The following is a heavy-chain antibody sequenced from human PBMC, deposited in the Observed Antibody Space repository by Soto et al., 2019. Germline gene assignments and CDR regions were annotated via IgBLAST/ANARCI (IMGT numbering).Heavy chain of an antibody. J-gene: IGHJ6*02. D-gene: IGHD2-2*01. CDR3: TTVRAFVLVPAAKAYYYGMYV. CDR1: GFTFSNAW. V-gene: IGHV3-15*07. Sequence: PGGSLRLSCAASGFTFSNAWMNWVRQAPGKGLQWDGRIKSKTDGGTTDYAAPVKGRFTISRDDSKNTLYLQMNSLKTEDTAVYYCTTVRAFVLVPAAKAYYYGMYVWGQGTTVTVSS. CDR2: IKSKTDGGTT.